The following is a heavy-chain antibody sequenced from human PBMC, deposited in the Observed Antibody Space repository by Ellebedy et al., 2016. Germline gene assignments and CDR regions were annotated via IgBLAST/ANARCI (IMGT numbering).Heavy chain of an antibody. CDR1: GFSVSSNY. Sequence: GESLKISCVVSGFSVSSNYLSWVRQAPGKGLEWVSVLYAGGTTFYADSVRGRFTISRDNSKNTLYLQMNRLRAEDTAMYYCARGNTISGPEPLDYWGQGTLITVSS. V-gene: IGHV3-66*01. J-gene: IGHJ4*02. CDR3: ARGNTISGPEPLDY. CDR2: LYAGGTT. D-gene: IGHD1-14*01.